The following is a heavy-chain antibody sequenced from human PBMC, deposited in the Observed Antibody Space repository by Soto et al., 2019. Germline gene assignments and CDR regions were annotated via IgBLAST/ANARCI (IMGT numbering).Heavy chain of an antibody. D-gene: IGHD3-10*01. V-gene: IGHV3-33*01. CDR1: GFTFSSYG. CDR3: ARGDYYGSGSYYYYYYGMDV. J-gene: IGHJ6*02. CDR2: IWYDGSNK. Sequence: ESGGGVVQPGRSLRLSCAASGFTFSSYGMHWVRQAPGKGLAWVAVIWYDGSNKYYADSVKGRFTISRDNSKNTLYLQRNSLRAEDTAVYYCARGDYYGSGSYYYYYYGMDVWGQGTTVTVSS.